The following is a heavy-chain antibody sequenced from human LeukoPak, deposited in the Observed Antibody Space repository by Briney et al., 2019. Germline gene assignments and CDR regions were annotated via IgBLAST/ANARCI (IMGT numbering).Heavy chain of an antibody. V-gene: IGHV3-9*01. J-gene: IGHJ4*02. Sequence: GRSLRLSCAASGFIFDDYAMHWVRQAPGKGLEWVSGISWNSGSIGYADSVKGRFTISRDNAKNSLYLQMNSLRAEDTALYYCAKSSGIAVAGTGPYYFDYWGQGTLVTVSS. CDR1: GFIFDDYA. CDR3: AKSSGIAVAGTGPYYFDY. D-gene: IGHD6-19*01. CDR2: ISWNSGSI.